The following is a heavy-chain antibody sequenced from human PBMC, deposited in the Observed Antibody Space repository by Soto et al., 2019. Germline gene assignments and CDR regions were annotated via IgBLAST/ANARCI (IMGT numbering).Heavy chain of an antibody. CDR3: ARDGADIVATATHY. CDR1: GFTFRSYW. V-gene: IGHV3-7*03. J-gene: IGHJ4*02. Sequence: VQLVESGGGSVQPGGSLRLSCAASGFTFRSYWMSWVRQAPGKGLEWVANIKQDGSEKYSVDSVKGRFTISRDNAKDSVYLQMNNLRAEDTAVYYCARDGADIVATATHYWGQGTLVTVSS. CDR2: IKQDGSEK. D-gene: IGHD5-12*01.